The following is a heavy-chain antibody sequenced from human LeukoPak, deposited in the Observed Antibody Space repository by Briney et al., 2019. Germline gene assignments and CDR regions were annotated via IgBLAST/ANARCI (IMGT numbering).Heavy chain of an antibody. V-gene: IGHV3-9*01. D-gene: IGHD5-18*01. CDR3: ARDPSTAMVTIFDY. J-gene: IGHJ4*02. Sequence: GRSPRLSCAASGFTFDDYAMHWVRQAPGKGLEWVSGISWNSGSIGYADSVKGRFTISRDNAKNSLYLQMNSLRAEDTAVYYCARDPSTAMVTIFDYWGQGTLVTVSS. CDR2: ISWNSGSI. CDR1: GFTFDDYA.